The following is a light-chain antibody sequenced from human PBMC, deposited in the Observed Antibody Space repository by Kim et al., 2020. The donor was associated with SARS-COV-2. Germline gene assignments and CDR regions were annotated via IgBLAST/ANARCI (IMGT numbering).Light chain of an antibody. Sequence: SVGDIATVTCLASQNISNYLAWDQQKPGKVPKLLIYAASALQLGVPSRFVGSGSGTDFTLTVTSLQPEDVATYYCQKYNSAPWTFGQGTRVEIK. CDR1: QNISNY. CDR2: AAS. J-gene: IGKJ1*01. CDR3: QKYNSAPWT. V-gene: IGKV1-27*01.